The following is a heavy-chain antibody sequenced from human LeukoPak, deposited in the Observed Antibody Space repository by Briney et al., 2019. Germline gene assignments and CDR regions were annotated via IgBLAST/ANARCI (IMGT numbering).Heavy chain of an antibody. CDR1: GFTFSSYA. CDR3: ARGGPFDY. J-gene: IGHJ4*02. Sequence: PGGSLRLSCAASGFTFSSYAMSWVRQAPGKGLEWVSGISGSGDNTYYADSVKGRFTISRDNSKNTVYLQMNSLRAEDTAAYYCARGGPFDYWGQGTLVTVSS. CDR2: ISGSGDNT. V-gene: IGHV3-23*01.